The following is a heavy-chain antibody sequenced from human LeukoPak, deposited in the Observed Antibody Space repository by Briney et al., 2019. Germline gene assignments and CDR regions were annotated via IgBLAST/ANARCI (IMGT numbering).Heavy chain of an antibody. Sequence: SETLSLTCTVSGGSISSSSYYWGWIRQPPGKGLEWIGSIYYSGSTYYNPSLKSRVTISVDTSKNQFSLKLSSVTAADTAVYYCARDVDYGVPGDYWGQGTLVTVSS. CDR3: ARDVDYGVPGDY. V-gene: IGHV4-39*07. CDR2: IYYSGST. J-gene: IGHJ4*02. CDR1: GGSISSSSYY. D-gene: IGHD4-17*01.